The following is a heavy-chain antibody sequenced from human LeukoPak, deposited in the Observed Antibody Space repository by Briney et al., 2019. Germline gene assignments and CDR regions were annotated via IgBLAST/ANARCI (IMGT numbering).Heavy chain of an antibody. V-gene: IGHV3-15*01. Sequence: GGSLRLSCAASGFTFSNAWMSWVRQAPGKGLEWVGRIKSKTDGGTTDCAAPVKGRFTISRDDSKNTLYLQMNSLKTEDTAVYYCTVEYYYDSSGSTLGYYYYGMDVWGQGTTVTVSS. CDR2: IKSKTDGGTT. J-gene: IGHJ6*02. D-gene: IGHD3-22*01. CDR3: TVEYYYDSSGSTLGYYYYGMDV. CDR1: GFTFSNAW.